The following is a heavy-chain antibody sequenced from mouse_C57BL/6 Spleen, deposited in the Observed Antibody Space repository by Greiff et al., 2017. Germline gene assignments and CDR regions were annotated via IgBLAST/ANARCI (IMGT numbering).Heavy chain of an antibody. CDR3: ARGSGGAMDY. CDR2: ISDGGSYT. J-gene: IGHJ4*01. D-gene: IGHD6-1*01. V-gene: IGHV5-4*01. Sequence: EVQLVESGGGLVKPGGSLKLSCAASGFTFSSYAMSWVRQTPEKRLEWVATISDGGSYTYYPDNVKGRFTISRDNAKNNLYLQMSHLKSEDTAMYYCARGSGGAMDYWGQGTSVTVSS. CDR1: GFTFSSYA.